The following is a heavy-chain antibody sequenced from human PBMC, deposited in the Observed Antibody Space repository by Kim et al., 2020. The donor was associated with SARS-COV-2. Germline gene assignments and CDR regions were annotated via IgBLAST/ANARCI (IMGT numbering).Heavy chain of an antibody. Sequence: SLRLSCAASGFTFDDYAMQGIREEPGQGLEWVSGISWNSGSIGYADSVKGRFTISRDNAKNSLYLQMNSLRAEDTALYYCAKDPNVSRVTYFDYWGQGTLVTVSS. J-gene: IGHJ4*02. CDR3: AKDPNVSRVTYFDY. CDR2: ISWNSGSI. D-gene: IGHD3-22*01. V-gene: IGHV3-9*01. CDR1: GFTFDDYA.